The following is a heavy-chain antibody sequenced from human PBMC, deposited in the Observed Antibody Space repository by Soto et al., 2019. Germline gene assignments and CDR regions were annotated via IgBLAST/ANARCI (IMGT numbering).Heavy chain of an antibody. CDR1: GFTFGASA. CDR3: AAFPWFLDLSDPLFHS. CDR2: IGSKGETYAT. V-gene: IGHV3-73*01. D-gene: IGHD3-10*01. Sequence: GGSLRLSCAASGFTFGASALQWVRQASGKGLEWLGRIGSKGETYATTYAASVKGRFTISRDDSKKTAYLQMSGLRAEDTAVYYCAAFPWFLDLSDPLFHSWGQGTPVTVSS. J-gene: IGHJ4*02.